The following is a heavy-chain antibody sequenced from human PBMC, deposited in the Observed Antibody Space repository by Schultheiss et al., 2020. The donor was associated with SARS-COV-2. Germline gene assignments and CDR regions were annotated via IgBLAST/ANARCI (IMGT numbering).Heavy chain of an antibody. CDR1: GGSISSGGYY. CDR3: ARAVAGFLPDAFDI. CDR2: IYHSGST. J-gene: IGHJ3*02. D-gene: IGHD6-19*01. Sequence: SQTLSLTCTVSGGSISSGGYYWSWIRQHPGKGLEWIGYIYHSGSTNYNPSLKSRVTMSVDTSKNQFSLKLSSVTAADTAVYYCARAVAGFLPDAFDIWGQGTMVTVSS. V-gene: IGHV4-31*03.